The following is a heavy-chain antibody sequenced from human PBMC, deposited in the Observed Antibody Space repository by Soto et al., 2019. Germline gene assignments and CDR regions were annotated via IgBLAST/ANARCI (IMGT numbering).Heavy chain of an antibody. CDR3: ARDVVLVPAAQSRYYYYGMDV. V-gene: IGHV4-30-4*01. CDR2: IYYSGST. Sequence: PSETLSLTCTVSGGSISSGDYYWSWIRQPPGKGLEWIGYIYYSGSTYYNPSLKSRVTISVDTSKNQFSLKLSSVTAADTAVYYCARDVVLVPAAQSRYYYYGMDVWGQGTTVTVSS. CDR1: GGSISSGDYY. D-gene: IGHD2-2*01. J-gene: IGHJ6*02.